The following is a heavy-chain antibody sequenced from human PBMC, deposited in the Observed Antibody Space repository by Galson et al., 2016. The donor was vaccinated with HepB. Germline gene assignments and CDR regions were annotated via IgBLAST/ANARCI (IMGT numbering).Heavy chain of an antibody. Sequence: SVKVSCKASDYRFTMYGITWVRQAPGQGLEWMGGIVPIFDAPNYARKFQGRVTITADTSTSTAYMELDSLTSEDTAVYFCATDVLGLFDYWGQGTLVTVSS. V-gene: IGHV1-69*06. CDR2: IVPIFDAP. J-gene: IGHJ4*02. D-gene: IGHD3-16*01. CDR1: DYRFTMYG. CDR3: ATDVLGLFDY.